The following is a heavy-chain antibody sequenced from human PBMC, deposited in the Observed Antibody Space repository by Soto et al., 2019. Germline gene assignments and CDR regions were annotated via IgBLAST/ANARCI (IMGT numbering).Heavy chain of an antibody. CDR3: ARATGAFDT. Sequence: ASVKVSCKASGYTFTSYAMHWVRQATGQGLEWMGWINANNGNTKYSQKFQGRVTMTRNTSISTAYMELSSLRSEDTAVYYCARATGAFDTWGQGTMVIVSS. CDR1: GYTFTSYA. D-gene: IGHD4-17*01. V-gene: IGHV1-3*01. CDR2: INANNGNT. J-gene: IGHJ3*02.